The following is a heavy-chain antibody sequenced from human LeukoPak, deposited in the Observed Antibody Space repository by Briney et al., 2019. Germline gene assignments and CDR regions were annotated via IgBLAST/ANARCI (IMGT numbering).Heavy chain of an antibody. CDR1: GFTFTTYW. V-gene: IGHV3-7*01. Sequence: PGGSLRLSCAASGFTFTTYWMSWVRQAPGKGLEWVANIKQDGTEKYYVDSVKGRFTISRDNAKNSLYLQMNSLRVEDTAVYYCAKELWVGGALDYWGQGTLVTVSS. CDR2: IKQDGTEK. CDR3: AKELWVGGALDY. J-gene: IGHJ4*02. D-gene: IGHD1-26*01.